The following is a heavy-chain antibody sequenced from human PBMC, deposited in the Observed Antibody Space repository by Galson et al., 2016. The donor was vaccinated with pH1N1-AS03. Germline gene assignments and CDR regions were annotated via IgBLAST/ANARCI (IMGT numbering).Heavy chain of an antibody. CDR3: ARNSDSLGAFDV. V-gene: IGHV3-64*02. D-gene: IGHD1-7*01. J-gene: IGHJ3*01. CDR1: GFTFSSYS. CDR2: ISSDGDT. Sequence: SLRLSCAASGFTFSSYSIHWVRQAPGKGLEYVSAISSDGDTYYTDSVKGRFTISRDKSKNTVYLQMGNLRSEDTAVYYCARNSDSLGAFDVWGQGTLLSVSS.